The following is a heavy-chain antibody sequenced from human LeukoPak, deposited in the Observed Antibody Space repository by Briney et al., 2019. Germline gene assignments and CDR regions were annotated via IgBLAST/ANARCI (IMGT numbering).Heavy chain of an antibody. J-gene: IGHJ4*02. Sequence: GGSLRLSCAASGFTFSNYAMNWVRQAPGKSLEWVSGISGSGAATFNADSVKGRFAISRDNSKNTLYLQMNSLRAEDTAVYYCAKDLSSGWYPYYFDFWGRGTLVTVSS. V-gene: IGHV3-23*01. CDR1: GFTFSNYA. D-gene: IGHD6-19*01. CDR2: ISGSGAAT. CDR3: AKDLSSGWYPYYFDF.